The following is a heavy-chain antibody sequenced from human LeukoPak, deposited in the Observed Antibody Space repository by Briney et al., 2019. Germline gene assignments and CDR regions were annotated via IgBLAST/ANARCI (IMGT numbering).Heavy chain of an antibody. V-gene: IGHV3-74*01. CDR1: GFTFSSYW. CDR2: INSDGSST. CDR3: ARGPREVGILRPSQGGPFDY. J-gene: IGHJ4*02. Sequence: PGGSLRLSCAASGFTFSSYWMHWVRQAPGKGLVWVSRINSDGSSTSYADSVKGRFTISRDNAKNTLYLQMNSLRAEDTAVYYCARGPREVGILRPSQGGPFDYWGQGTLVTVSS. D-gene: IGHD1-26*01.